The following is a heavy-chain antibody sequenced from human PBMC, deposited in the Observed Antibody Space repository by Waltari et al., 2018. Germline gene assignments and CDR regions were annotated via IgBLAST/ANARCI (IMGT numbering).Heavy chain of an antibody. Sequence: QVQLLQWGAGRLKPSETLSLTCGVRGASFNVTYWSWIRQSPGKGLEWIAEIYHDGNANYTPSLRSRVTISVDTSRNQVSLNLTSVTAADTAVYYCARLLIESSGLGWYSFDYWGQGIPVIVS. D-gene: IGHD6-19*01. CDR3: ARLLIESSGLGWYSFDY. V-gene: IGHV4-34*01. CDR1: GASFNVTY. CDR2: IYHDGNA. J-gene: IGHJ4*02.